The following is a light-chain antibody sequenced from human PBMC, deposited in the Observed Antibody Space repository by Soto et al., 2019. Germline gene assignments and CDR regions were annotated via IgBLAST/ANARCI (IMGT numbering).Light chain of an antibody. CDR2: GAS. V-gene: IGKV3-20*01. CDR1: QSVGSNY. Sequence: EIVLTQSPGTLSLSPEERATLSCRASQSVGSNYFAWYQQTPGQAPRLLIYGASSRATGIPDRFSGSGSGTDFTLTISRLEPEDSAVFYCQQDGSSPPTFGQGTKVEIK. J-gene: IGKJ1*01. CDR3: QQDGSSPPT.